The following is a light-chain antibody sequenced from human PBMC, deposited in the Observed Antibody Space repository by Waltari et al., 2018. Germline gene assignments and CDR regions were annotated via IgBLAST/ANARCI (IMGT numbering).Light chain of an antibody. CDR3: QQRSNS. CDR2: DAS. CDR1: QSVSSY. V-gene: IGKV3-11*01. Sequence: EIVLTQSPATLSLSPGERATLSCRASQSVSSYLAWYQQKPGQAPRLRIYDASSRATGIPARFSGSGSGTDFTLTISSLEPEDFAVYYCQQRSNSFGGGTKVEIK. J-gene: IGKJ4*01.